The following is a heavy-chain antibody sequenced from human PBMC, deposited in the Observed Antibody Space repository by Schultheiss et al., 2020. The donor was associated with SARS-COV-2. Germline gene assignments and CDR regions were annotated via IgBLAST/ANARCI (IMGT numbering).Heavy chain of an antibody. CDR1: GFTFGTYN. CDR3: ARDLSPLPGIDY. V-gene: IGHV3-21*01. Sequence: GGSLRLSCAASGFTFGTYNMHWVRQAPGKGLEFVASIRSSGRDIYYADSVKGRFTISRDNAKNSLYLQMNSLRDEDTAVYYCARDLSPLPGIDYWGQGTLVTVSS. CDR2: IRSSGRDI. J-gene: IGHJ4*02.